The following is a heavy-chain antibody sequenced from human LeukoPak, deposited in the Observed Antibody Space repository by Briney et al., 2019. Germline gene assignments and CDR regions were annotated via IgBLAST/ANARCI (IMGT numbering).Heavy chain of an antibody. J-gene: IGHJ4*02. CDR2: INWNGGST. CDR1: GFTFDDYG. CDR3: ARDFSYYYDSSGSFDY. D-gene: IGHD3-22*01. Sequence: GGSLRLSCAASGFTFDDYGMSWVRQAPGKGLEWVSGINWNGGSTGYADSVKGRFTISRDNAKNSLYLQMNSLRAEDTASYYCARDFSYYYDSSGSFDYWGQGTLVTVSS. V-gene: IGHV3-20*04.